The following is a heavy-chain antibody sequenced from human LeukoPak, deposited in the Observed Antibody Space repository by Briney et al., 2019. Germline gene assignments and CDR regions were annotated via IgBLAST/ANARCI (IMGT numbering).Heavy chain of an antibody. V-gene: IGHV5-51*01. CDR3: VRFELTSSLDY. D-gene: IGHD6-13*01. Sequence: GESLQISCQGSGYSFTSYWIGWVRQLPGKGLEWMGIIYPGDSDTRYSPSFQGQVSISADKSISTAYLQWSSLKASDTAMYYCVRFELTSSLDYWGQGTLVTVSS. J-gene: IGHJ4*02. CDR2: IYPGDSDT. CDR1: GYSFTSYW.